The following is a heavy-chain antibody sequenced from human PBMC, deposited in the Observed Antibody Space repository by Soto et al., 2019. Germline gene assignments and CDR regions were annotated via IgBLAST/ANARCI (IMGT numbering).Heavy chain of an antibody. CDR2: FDPEDGET. J-gene: IGHJ6*02. Sequence: SVKVSCKVSGYTLTELSMHWVRQAPGKGLEWMGGFDPEDGETIYAQKFQGRVTMTEDTSTDTAYMELSSLRSEDTAVYYCATEITGYCSGGSCYGITTKYGMDVWGQGTTVTVSS. V-gene: IGHV1-24*01. CDR1: GYTLTELS. CDR3: ATEITGYCSGGSCYGITTKYGMDV. D-gene: IGHD2-15*01.